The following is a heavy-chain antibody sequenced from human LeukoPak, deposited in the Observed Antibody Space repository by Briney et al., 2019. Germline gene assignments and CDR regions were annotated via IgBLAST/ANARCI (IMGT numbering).Heavy chain of an antibody. Sequence: PSETLSLTCTVSGGSIGSFFWSWIRQPPGKALEWIGYIHYSGSTKYNPSLKSRVTISVDTSKNQFSLKLSSVTAADTAVYYCARVEVVPAATDAFDIWGQGTMVTVSS. J-gene: IGHJ3*02. CDR2: IHYSGST. V-gene: IGHV4-59*08. CDR1: GGSIGSFF. CDR3: ARVEVVPAATDAFDI. D-gene: IGHD2-2*01.